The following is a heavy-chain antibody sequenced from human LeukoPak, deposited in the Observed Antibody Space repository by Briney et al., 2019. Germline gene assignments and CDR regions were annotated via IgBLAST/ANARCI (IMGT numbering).Heavy chain of an antibody. D-gene: IGHD6-13*01. CDR3: ARTRIAAAGTVDY. J-gene: IGHJ4*02. CDR1: GGSISSSSYY. Sequence: PSETLCLTCTVSGGSISSSSYYWGWIRQPPGKGLEWIGSIYYSGSTYYNPSLKSRVTISVDTSKNQFSLKLSSVTAADTAVYYCARTRIAAAGTVDYWGQGTLVTVSS. V-gene: IGHV4-39*01. CDR2: IYYSGST.